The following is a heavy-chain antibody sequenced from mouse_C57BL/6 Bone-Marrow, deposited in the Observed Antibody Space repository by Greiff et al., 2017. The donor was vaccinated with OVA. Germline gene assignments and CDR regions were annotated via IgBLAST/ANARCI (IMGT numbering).Heavy chain of an antibody. D-gene: IGHD1-1*01. CDR3: ARSPFITTVGAPYYFDY. V-gene: IGHV1-52*01. J-gene: IGHJ2*01. Sequence: QVQLQQPGAELVRPGSSVKLSCKASGYTFTSYWMHWVKQRPIQGLEWIGNIDPSDSETHYNQKFKDKATLTVDKSSSTAYMQLSSLTSEDSAVYYCARSPFITTVGAPYYFDYWGQGTTLTVSS. CDR2: IDPSDSET. CDR1: GYTFTSYW.